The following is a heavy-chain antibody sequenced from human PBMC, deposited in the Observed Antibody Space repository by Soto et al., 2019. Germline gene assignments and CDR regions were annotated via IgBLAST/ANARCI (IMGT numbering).Heavy chain of an antibody. CDR1: GGSISGYY. V-gene: IGHV4-59*12. CDR3: ARALYSSSSLRDYYYYGMDV. Sequence: WATLSLTGTVSGGSISGYYWILLGQPAGKGLEWIGYIYYSGSTNYNPSLKSRVTMSVDTSKNQFSLKLSSVTAADTAVYYCARALYSSSSLRDYYYYGMDVWGQGTTVTVSS. CDR2: IYYSGST. J-gene: IGHJ6*02. D-gene: IGHD6-6*01.